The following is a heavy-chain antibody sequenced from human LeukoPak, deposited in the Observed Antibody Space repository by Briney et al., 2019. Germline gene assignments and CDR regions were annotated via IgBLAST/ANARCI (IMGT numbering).Heavy chain of an antibody. CDR1: GFTFDDHG. CDR2: ISWNGDTT. Sequence: PGRSLRLSCAASGFTFDDHGMHWVRQAPGKGLEWVSGISWNGDTTGYADSVRGRLTISRDNAKNSLHLQMNSLRGEDTALYYCAKDMSSGSYDFDYWGRGTLVIVSS. V-gene: IGHV3-9*01. CDR3: AKDMSSGSYDFDY. D-gene: IGHD1-26*01. J-gene: IGHJ4*02.